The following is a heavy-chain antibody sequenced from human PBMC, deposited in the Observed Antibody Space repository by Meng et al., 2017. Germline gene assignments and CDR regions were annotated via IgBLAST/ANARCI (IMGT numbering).Heavy chain of an antibody. Sequence: QVQLVQSGAEVKTPGASAKFSGKASGYTFPDYWLHWVRRAPGQGLEWMGGIIPIFGTANYAQKFQGRVTITTDESTSTAYMELSSLRSEDTAVHYCARISGYDYLSWGQGTLVTVSS. CDR3: ARISGYDYLS. V-gene: IGHV1-69*05. D-gene: IGHD5-12*01. CDR2: IIPIFGTA. CDR1: GYTFPDYW. J-gene: IGHJ4*02.